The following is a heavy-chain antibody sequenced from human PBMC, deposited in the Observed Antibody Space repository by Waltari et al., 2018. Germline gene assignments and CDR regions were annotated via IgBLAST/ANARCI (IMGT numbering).Heavy chain of an antibody. Sequence: QVQLVESGGGVVQPGRSLRLSGSASEFTFSSYAMHCVRQAPGKGLEWVAVISYNEKNIYYVDSVKGRFTISRDNSKKKLYLQMSSLRDEDTAVYYYARDYCDRTNCHGMDVWGQGTTVTVSS. J-gene: IGHJ6*02. V-gene: IGHV3-30*03. CDR3: ARDYCDRTNCHGMDV. CDR2: ISYNEKNI. CDR1: EFTFSSYA. D-gene: IGHD3-22*01.